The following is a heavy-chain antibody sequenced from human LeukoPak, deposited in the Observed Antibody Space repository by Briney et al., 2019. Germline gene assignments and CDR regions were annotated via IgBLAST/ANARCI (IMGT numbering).Heavy chain of an antibody. CDR1: GASISSSTDY. CDR2: IYYSGST. CDR3: ARHVRVRGVIKWFDP. J-gene: IGHJ5*02. D-gene: IGHD3-10*01. Sequence: KPSETLSLTCNVSGASISSSTDYWAWIRRPPGKGLEWIGSIYYSGSTYYNPSLKSRVTMSVDTSKNHFSLKLTSVTAADTAVYYCARHVRVRGVIKWFDPWGQGTLVTVSS. V-gene: IGHV4-39*01.